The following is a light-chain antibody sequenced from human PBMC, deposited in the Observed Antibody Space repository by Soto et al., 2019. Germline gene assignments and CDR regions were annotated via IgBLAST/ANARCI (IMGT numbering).Light chain of an antibody. J-gene: IGKJ1*01. CDR3: QQYGSSPPWT. CDR1: QSVSSSY. CDR2: GAS. Sequence: EIVMTQSPGTLSVSPGEIATLSCRASQSVSSSYLAWYQHKSGQAPRLLIYGASNRATGIPDRFSGSGSGTDFTLTISRLEPEDFAVYYCQQYGSSPPWTFGQGTKVDI. V-gene: IGKV3-20*01.